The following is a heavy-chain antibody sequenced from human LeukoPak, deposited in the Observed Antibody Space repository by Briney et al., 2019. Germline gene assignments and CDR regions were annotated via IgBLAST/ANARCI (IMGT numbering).Heavy chain of an antibody. CDR2: IIPMFGTV. CDR1: ADTLSSHG. J-gene: IGHJ6*03. Sequence: GSSVKFSCKASADTLSSHGFSWVRQAPGQGLEWMGGIIPMFGTVNYAQNFQGRATITAHESTSTAYMNRSCLRSEDTAGYYCARVISIGQPPYFYYMDVWGKGTTVTVSS. CDR3: ARVISIGQPPYFYYMDV. D-gene: IGHD6-6*01. V-gene: IGHV1-69*01.